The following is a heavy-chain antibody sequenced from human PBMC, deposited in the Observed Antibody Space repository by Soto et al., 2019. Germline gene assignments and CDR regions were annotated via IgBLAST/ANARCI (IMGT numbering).Heavy chain of an antibody. V-gene: IGHV3-23*01. D-gene: IGHD3-22*01. J-gene: IGHJ4*02. Sequence: PGGSLRLSCAASGFTFSSCAMTWVRQAPGKGLEWVSVISGSGGSTYYADSVKGRFTISRDNSKNMLYLQMNSLRAEDTAVYYCAKVRADYYDSSGPSDYWGQGTLVTVSS. CDR1: GFTFSSCA. CDR3: AKVRADYYDSSGPSDY. CDR2: ISGSGGST.